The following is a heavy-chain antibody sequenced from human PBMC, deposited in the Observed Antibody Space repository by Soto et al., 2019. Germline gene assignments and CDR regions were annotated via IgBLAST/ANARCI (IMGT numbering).Heavy chain of an antibody. V-gene: IGHV4-30-2*01. Sequence: SETMYLTGTVAGETISGGGCSYNWQKKPPGKGLEWIGYIYHSGSTYYTPSLKSRVTISVDRSKNQFSLKLSSVTAADTAVYYCARGPIDDFWSGYPFGMDVWGQGTTVTVSS. J-gene: IGHJ6*02. CDR1: GETISGGGCS. CDR3: ARGPIDDFWSGYPFGMDV. D-gene: IGHD3-3*01. CDR2: IYHSGST.